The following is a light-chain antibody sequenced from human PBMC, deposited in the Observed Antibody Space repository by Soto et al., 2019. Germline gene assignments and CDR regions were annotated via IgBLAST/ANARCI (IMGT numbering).Light chain of an antibody. CDR3: SSYAGSNNFVV. V-gene: IGLV2-8*01. CDR2: EVS. Sequence: QSVLTQPPSASGSPGQSVTISCTGTSSDIGGYNYVSWYQQHPGTAPKLMIYEVSQRPSGVPDRFSGSKSGNTAPLTVSGLQAEDEADYYCSSYAGSNNFVVFGGGTKLTVL. J-gene: IGLJ2*01. CDR1: SSDIGGYNY.